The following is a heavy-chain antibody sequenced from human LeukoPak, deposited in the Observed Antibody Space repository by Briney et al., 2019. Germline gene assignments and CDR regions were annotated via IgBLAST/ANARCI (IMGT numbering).Heavy chain of an antibody. CDR1: GFTFNNYD. Sequence: GGSLRLSCAASGFTFNNYDMNWVRQAPGKGLEWVSYISSSSSIIYYADSVKGRFTISRDTAKNSLYLQMNSLRAEDTAVYYCAGRVTGYSSGYVYWGQGTLVTVSS. D-gene: IGHD5-18*01. CDR3: AGRVTGYSSGYVY. J-gene: IGHJ4*02. V-gene: IGHV3-48*01. CDR2: ISSSSSII.